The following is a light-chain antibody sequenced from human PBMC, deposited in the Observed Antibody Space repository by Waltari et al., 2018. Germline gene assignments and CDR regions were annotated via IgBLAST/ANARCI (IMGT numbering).Light chain of an antibody. CDR1: SSDVGGYNY. CDR3: SSYTSSSTPVV. Sequence: QSALTQPASVSGSPGQSITISCTGTSSDVGGYNYVSWYQQHPGKAPKLMIYGVSKWPSGVSNRFSGSKSGNAASLTISGLQAEDEADYYCSSYTSSSTPVVFGGGTKLTVL. CDR2: GVS. J-gene: IGLJ2*01. V-gene: IGLV2-14*01.